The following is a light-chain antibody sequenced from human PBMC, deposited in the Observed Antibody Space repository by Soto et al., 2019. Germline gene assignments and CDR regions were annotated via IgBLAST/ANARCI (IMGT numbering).Light chain of an antibody. Sequence: YELTQPPAVSVAPGKTARITCGGNSIGRKSVHWYQQKTGHAPVLVIYYDSDRPSGIPERFSGSNSGDTATLTISGVEAGDEADYHCQVWDSSSDHVVVGGGTKLTVL. CDR3: QVWDSSSDHVV. J-gene: IGLJ3*02. CDR1: SIGRKS. CDR2: YDS. V-gene: IGLV3-21*04.